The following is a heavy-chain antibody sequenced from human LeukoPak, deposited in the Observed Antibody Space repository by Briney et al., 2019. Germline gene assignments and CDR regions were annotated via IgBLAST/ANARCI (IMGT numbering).Heavy chain of an antibody. CDR2: IYYSGST. Sequence: SETLSLTCTVSGGSISSYYWSWIRQPPGKGLEWIGYIYYSGSTNYNPSLKSRVAISVDTSKNQFSLKLSSVTAADTAVYYCARAPGKDLWSGYFDYWGQGTLVTVSS. J-gene: IGHJ4*02. CDR1: GGSISSYY. V-gene: IGHV4-59*01. D-gene: IGHD3-3*01. CDR3: ARAPGKDLWSGYFDY.